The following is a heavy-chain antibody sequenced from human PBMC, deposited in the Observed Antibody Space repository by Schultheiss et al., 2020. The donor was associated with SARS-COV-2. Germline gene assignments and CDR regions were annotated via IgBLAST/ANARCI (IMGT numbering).Heavy chain of an antibody. Sequence: SETLSLTCTVSGGSISSSSYYWTWIRQPPTKGVEWIGEIKDSGRTTNYNPSLKSRVTISVDTSKNQFSLKLSSVTAADTAVYYCAISPNYYDSSGYAPWPLGTLVTVSS. CDR1: GGSISSSSYY. J-gene: IGHJ5*02. CDR2: IKDSGRTT. V-gene: IGHV4-39*01. D-gene: IGHD3-22*01. CDR3: AISPNYYDSSGYAP.